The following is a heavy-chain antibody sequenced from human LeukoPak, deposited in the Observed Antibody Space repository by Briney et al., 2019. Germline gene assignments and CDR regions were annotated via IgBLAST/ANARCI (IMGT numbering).Heavy chain of an antibody. Sequence: GGSLRLSCAASGFTFSGSAMHWVRQAPGKGLEWVPYISGTSNTIYYADSVKGRFTISRDNAKNSLYLQVNSLRAEDTAIYYCARDLGSYTSGWYMGFDYWGQGTLVTVSS. CDR2: ISGTSNTI. D-gene: IGHD6-19*01. CDR3: ARDLGSYTSGWYMGFDY. CDR1: GFTFSGSA. J-gene: IGHJ4*02. V-gene: IGHV3-48*01.